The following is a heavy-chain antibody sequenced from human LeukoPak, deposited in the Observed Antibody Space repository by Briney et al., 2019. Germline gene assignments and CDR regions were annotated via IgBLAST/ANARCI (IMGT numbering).Heavy chain of an antibody. CDR2: VTSYNGDT. V-gene: IGHV1-18*01. Sequence: ASVRVSCKASGYTFNNYGISWVRQAPGQGLEWMGWVTSYNGDTNYAQKFQGRVTMTRDTSISTAYMELSRLRSDDTAVYYCARLDETEYFQHWGQGTLVTVSS. CDR1: GYTFNNYG. J-gene: IGHJ1*01. CDR3: ARLDETEYFQH.